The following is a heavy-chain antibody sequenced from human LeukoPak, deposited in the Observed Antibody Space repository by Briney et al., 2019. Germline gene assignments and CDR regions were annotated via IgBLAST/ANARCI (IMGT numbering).Heavy chain of an antibody. J-gene: IGHJ6*03. V-gene: IGHV3-23*01. CDR3: ARCGVGAPSSVYYYYMDV. CDR1: GFTFSSYA. D-gene: IGHD1-26*01. CDR2: FSGSGGST. Sequence: PGGSLRLSCAASGFTFSSYAMSWVRQAPGKGLEWVSAFSGSGGSTYYADSVKGRFTISRDNAKNSLYLQMNSLRAEDTAVYYCARCGVGAPSSVYYYYMDVWGKGTTVTVSS.